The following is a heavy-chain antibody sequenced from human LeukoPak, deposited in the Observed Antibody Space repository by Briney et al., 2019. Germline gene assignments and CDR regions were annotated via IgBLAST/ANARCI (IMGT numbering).Heavy chain of an antibody. Sequence: GGSLRLSCAASGFTFSSYAMSWVRQAPGKGLEWVSAISGSGGSTYYADSVKGRFTISRDNSKNTLYLQMNSLRAEDTAVYYCAKTGHAYSSGWSRTDYFDYWGQGTLVTVSS. CDR2: ISGSGGST. CDR1: GFTFSSYA. CDR3: AKTGHAYSSGWSRTDYFDY. V-gene: IGHV3-23*01. D-gene: IGHD6-19*01. J-gene: IGHJ4*02.